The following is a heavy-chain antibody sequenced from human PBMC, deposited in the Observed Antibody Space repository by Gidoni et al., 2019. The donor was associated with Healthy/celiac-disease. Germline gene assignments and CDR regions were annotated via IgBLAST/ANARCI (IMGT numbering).Heavy chain of an antibody. CDR2: IYYSGST. Sequence: QVQLQESGPGLVKPSETLSLTCTVSGGSISSYYWSWIRQPPGKGLEWIGYIYYSGSTNYNPSLKSRVTISVDTSKNQFSLKLSSVTAADTAVYYCARAVLRSRDGSPLDYWGQGTLVTVSS. CDR3: ARAVLRSRDGSPLDY. D-gene: IGHD2-2*01. V-gene: IGHV4-59*01. CDR1: GGSISSYY. J-gene: IGHJ4*02.